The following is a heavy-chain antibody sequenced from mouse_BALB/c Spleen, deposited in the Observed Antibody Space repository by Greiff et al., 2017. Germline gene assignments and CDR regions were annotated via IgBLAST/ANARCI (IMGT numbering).Heavy chain of an antibody. CDR3: GRQRGSFGNIPYAVLGY. CDR1: GFTFSSYG. V-gene: IGHV5-6*01. Sequence: EVQRVESGGDLVKPGGSLKLSCAASGFTFSSYGMSWVRQTPDKRLEWVATISSGGSYTYYPDSVKGRFTISRDNATNTLYLHMSSLTTEDTALYYCGRQRGSFGNIPYAVLGYWGQGDPVT. CDR2: ISSGGSYT. J-gene: IGHJ4*01. D-gene: IGHD2-1*01.